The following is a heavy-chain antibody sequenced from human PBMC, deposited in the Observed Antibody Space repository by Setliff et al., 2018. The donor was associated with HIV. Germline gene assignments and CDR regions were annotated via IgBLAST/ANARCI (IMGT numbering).Heavy chain of an antibody. J-gene: IGHJ6*03. V-gene: IGHV4-34*09. CDR3: ARGGGSRAATSSYHYMDV. CDR1: GGSFSGYY. Sequence: PSETLSLTCAVYGGSFSGYYWSWIRQPPGKGLEWIGTFYYNGDSRYNPSLKSRVIISVDTSKNQFSLKLSSVTAADTAVYYCARGGGSRAATSSYHYMDVWGKGTTVTVSS. D-gene: IGHD2-15*01. CDR2: FYYNGDS.